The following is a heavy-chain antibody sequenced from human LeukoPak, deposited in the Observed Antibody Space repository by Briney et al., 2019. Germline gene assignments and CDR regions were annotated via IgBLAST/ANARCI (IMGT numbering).Heavy chain of an antibody. D-gene: IGHD3-10*01. CDR1: GFTFDDYA. CDR2: ISWNSDSI. CDR3: AKADGSGSYWLFDY. J-gene: IGHJ4*02. V-gene: IGHV3-9*01. Sequence: GRSLRLSCAASGFTFDDYAMNWVRQAPGKDLEWVSGISWNSDSIGYADSVKGRFTISRDNAKNSLYLQMNSLRAEDTALYYCAKADGSGSYWLFDYWGQGTLVTVSS.